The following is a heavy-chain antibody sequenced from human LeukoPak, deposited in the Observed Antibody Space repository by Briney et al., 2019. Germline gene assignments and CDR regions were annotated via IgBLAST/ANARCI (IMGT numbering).Heavy chain of an antibody. J-gene: IGHJ6*02. CDR3: ARDLGALRSYYYGMDV. CDR1: GFTFDDYA. Sequence: GGSLRLSCAASGFTFDDYAMHWVRQAPGKGLEWVSGISWNSGSIGYADSVKGRFTISRDNSKNTLYLQMNSLRAEDTAVYYCARDLGALRSYYYGMDVWGQGTTVTVSS. CDR2: ISWNSGSI. V-gene: IGHV3-9*01. D-gene: IGHD5-12*01.